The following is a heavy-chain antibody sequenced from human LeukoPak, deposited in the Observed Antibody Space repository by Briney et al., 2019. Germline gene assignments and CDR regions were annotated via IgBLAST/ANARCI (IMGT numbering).Heavy chain of an antibody. V-gene: IGHV3-23*01. D-gene: IGHD3-9*01. CDR1: GFTFSRYD. CDR3: AKDLRPDISTGSPFDY. CDR2: ISGSGGRT. Sequence: GGSLRLSCAASGFTFSRYDMSWVRQAPGKGLEWLSVISGSGGRTYYADSVEGRFTVSRDNSKNTLYLQMNSLRAEDTAVFYCAKDLRPDISTGSPFDYWGQGTLVTVSS. J-gene: IGHJ4*02.